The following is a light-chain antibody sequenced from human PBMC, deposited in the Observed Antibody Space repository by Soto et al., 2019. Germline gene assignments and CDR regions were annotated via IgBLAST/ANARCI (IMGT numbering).Light chain of an antibody. CDR3: QQSYNNPVT. CDR2: AAS. Sequence: DIELTQSPSFLSASGGDRATISCRASQGISSYLAWYQQKPGKAPKLLIYAASNLPSGVPSRFSGSGSGTDFTLTITSLRPEDFATYWCQQSYNNPVTFGQGTRLEIK. J-gene: IGKJ5*01. CDR1: QGISSY. V-gene: IGKV1-9*01.